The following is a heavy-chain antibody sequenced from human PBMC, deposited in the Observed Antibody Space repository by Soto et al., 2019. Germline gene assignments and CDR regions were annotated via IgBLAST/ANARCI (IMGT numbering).Heavy chain of an antibody. J-gene: IGHJ4*02. V-gene: IGHV3-21*01. CDR3: ARGDILTGYFYYFDY. D-gene: IGHD3-9*01. CDR2: ISSSSSYI. Sequence: GGSLRLSCASSGFTFSSYSMNWVRQAPGKGLEWVSSISSSSSYIYYADSVKGRFTISRDNAKNSLYLQMNSLRAEDTAVYYCARGDILTGYFYYFDYCGQGTLVTVSS. CDR1: GFTFSSYS.